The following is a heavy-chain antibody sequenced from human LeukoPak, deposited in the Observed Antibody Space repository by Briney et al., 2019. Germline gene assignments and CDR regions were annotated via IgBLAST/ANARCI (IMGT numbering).Heavy chain of an antibody. CDR2: ICYSGSS. Sequence: SETLSLTCTVSGGYISGHYWSWVRQPPGKGLEWIGNICYSGSSNYSLSLMSRVSISVDTSKNQFSLGLRSVTAADTAVYYCARGGAAARLQYNNYYYMDVWGKGTTVTVSS. CDR1: GGYISGHY. J-gene: IGHJ6*03. V-gene: IGHV4-59*11. D-gene: IGHD6-25*01. CDR3: ARGGAAARLQYNNYYYMDV.